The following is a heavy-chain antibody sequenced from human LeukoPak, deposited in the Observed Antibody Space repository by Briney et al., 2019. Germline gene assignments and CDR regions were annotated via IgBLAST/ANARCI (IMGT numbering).Heavy chain of an antibody. D-gene: IGHD1-7*01. J-gene: IGHJ4*02. CDR2: ISGSDNST. CDR3: TRLSGDNWNYGGNFDS. V-gene: IGHV3-23*01. Sequence: GGTLRLSCAASGFTFSSYGMSWVRQAPGKGLEWVSAISGSDNSTYYADSVKGRFTISRDNSKNTLYLQMNSLKTEDTAVYYCTRLSGDNWNYGGNFDSWGQGTLVTVSS. CDR1: GFTFSSYG.